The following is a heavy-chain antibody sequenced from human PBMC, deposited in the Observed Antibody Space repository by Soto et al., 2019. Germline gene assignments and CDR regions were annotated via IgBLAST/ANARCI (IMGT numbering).Heavy chain of an antibody. V-gene: IGHV4-4*02. J-gene: IGHJ5*02. CDR1: DNSISKDIW. CDR3: ARGSGVAAQGELDP. Sequence: SETLSLTCGVSDNSISKDIWWNWVRQPPGQGLEWIGEVHHTKGALYNPALRSRVTVSADLFNSKIFLEVHSLGAADKAVYYCARGSGVAAQGELDPWGKGTLVTDSS. CDR2: VHHTKGA. D-gene: IGHD3-3*01.